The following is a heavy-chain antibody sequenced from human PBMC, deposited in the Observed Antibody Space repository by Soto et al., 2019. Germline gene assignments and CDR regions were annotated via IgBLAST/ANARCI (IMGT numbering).Heavy chain of an antibody. Sequence: EVQLLESGGDSVQPGGSLRLSCAASGFAFANYAMTWVRQASGKGLEWVSTIGGGGGSTYYADPVKGRFTISRDNSKNTVYLQMNSLRAEDTAVYFCAKERLARGADYWGQRTLVTVSS. CDR3: AKERLARGADY. D-gene: IGHD6-6*01. CDR2: IGGGGGST. CDR1: GFAFANYA. J-gene: IGHJ4*02. V-gene: IGHV3-23*01.